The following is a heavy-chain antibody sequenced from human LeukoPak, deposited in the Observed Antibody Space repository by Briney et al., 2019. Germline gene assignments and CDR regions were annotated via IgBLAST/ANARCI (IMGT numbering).Heavy chain of an antibody. J-gene: IGHJ4*02. V-gene: IGHV4-30-2*01. CDR1: GGSISSGGYS. Sequence: SETLSLTCAVSGGSISSGGYSWSWIRQPPGKGLEWIGYIYHSGSTYYNPSLKSRVTISVDRSKNQFSLKLSSVTAADTAVYYCARTYCGGDCYSPYYFDYWGQGTLVTVSS. CDR3: ARTYCGGDCYSPYYFDY. D-gene: IGHD2-21*02. CDR2: IYHSGST.